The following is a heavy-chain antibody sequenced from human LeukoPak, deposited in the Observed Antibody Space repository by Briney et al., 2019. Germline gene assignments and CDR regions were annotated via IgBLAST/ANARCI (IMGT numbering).Heavy chain of an antibody. J-gene: IGHJ3*02. D-gene: IGHD3-22*01. V-gene: IGHV1-2*02. CDR1: GGTFTGYY. CDR2: INPNSGGT. Sequence: ASVKVSCKASGGTFTGYYMHWVRQAPGQGLEWMGWINPNSGGTNYAQKFQGRVTMTRDTSISTAYMELSRLRSDDTAVYYCARDLGAMIVVVNAFDIWGQGTMVTVSS. CDR3: ARDLGAMIVVVNAFDI.